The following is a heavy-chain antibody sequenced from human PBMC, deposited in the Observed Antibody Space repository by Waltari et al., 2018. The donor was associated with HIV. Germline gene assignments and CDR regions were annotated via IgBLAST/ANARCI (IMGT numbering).Heavy chain of an antibody. CDR1: GGPFTSSS. J-gene: IGHJ4*02. CDR2: VIPVFGTL. V-gene: IGHV1-69*12. Sequence: QVQLVQSGAEVKRPGSSVKVSCQAAGGPFTSSSVSWVRPAPGQGLEWMGGVIPVFGTLNYAQKFKDRLTLIADEAKGTAYMELTNLRSEDTALYYCSTSRQNNSYASDYGAYLLASWGQGTLVTVSS. CDR3: STSRQNNSYASDYGAYLLAS. D-gene: IGHD4-17*01.